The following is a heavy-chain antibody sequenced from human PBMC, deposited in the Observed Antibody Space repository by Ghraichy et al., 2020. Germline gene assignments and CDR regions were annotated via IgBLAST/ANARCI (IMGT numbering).Heavy chain of an antibody. CDR1: GFTFSRYW. CDR2: INSDGSST. D-gene: IGHD1-26*01. CDR3: ARGGESGSYYDFDY. V-gene: IGHV3-74*01. J-gene: IGHJ4*02. Sequence: GGSLRLSCAASGFTFSRYWMHWVRQAPGKGLVWVSRINSDGSSTSYADSVKGRFTISRDNAKNTLYLQMNSLRAEDTAVYYCARGGESGSYYDFDYWGQGTLVTVSS.